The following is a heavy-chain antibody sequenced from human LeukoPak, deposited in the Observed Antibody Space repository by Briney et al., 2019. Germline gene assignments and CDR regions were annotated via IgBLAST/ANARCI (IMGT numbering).Heavy chain of an antibody. D-gene: IGHD3-10*01. CDR1: GYTFTSYD. CDR3: ARGGSGTYFSDRSYYGLDV. Sequence: GASVKVSCKASGYTFTSYDINWVRQATGQGLEWMGWMNPNSGNTGYAQKFQGRVTMTRNTSVTTAYMELSSLRSEDTAVYYCARGGSGTYFSDRSYYGLDVWGQGTMVTVSS. V-gene: IGHV1-8*01. J-gene: IGHJ6*02. CDR2: MNPNSGNT.